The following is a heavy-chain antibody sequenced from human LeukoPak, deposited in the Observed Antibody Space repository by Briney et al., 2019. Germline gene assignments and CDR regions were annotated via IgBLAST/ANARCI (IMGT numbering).Heavy chain of an antibody. CDR3: ASLSYSGNDLDY. CDR2: IWFDGSNK. CDR1: GFTLSSFG. Sequence: PGRSLRLSCAASGFTLSSFGMHWVRQAPGKGLEWVALIWFDGSNKYYADSVKGRFTISRDNSKNTLYLQMNSLRAEDTAVYYCASLSYSGNDLDYWGQGTLVTVSS. J-gene: IGHJ4*02. V-gene: IGHV3-33*03. D-gene: IGHD5-12*01.